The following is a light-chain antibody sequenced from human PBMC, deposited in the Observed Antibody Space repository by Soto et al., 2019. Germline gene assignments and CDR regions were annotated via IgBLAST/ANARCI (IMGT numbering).Light chain of an antibody. V-gene: IGKV1-5*03. CDR2: KAS. CDR1: QSISSW. J-gene: IGKJ1*01. Sequence: DIQMTQSPSTLSASLGDRVTITCRASQSISSWLAWYQQKPGKAPKLLIYKASSLEIGAPSRFSGSGSETEFTLTISSLQPDDFATYYCQQYKDYETFGQGTKVDIK. CDR3: QQYKDYET.